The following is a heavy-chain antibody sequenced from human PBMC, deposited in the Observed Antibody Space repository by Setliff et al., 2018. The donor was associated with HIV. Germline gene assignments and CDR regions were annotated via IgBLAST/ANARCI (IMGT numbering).Heavy chain of an antibody. CDR2: IIPIFGTA. V-gene: IGHV1-69*13. Sequence: ASVKVSCKASGGSFSSYAISWVRQAPGQGLEWMGGIIPIFGTADYAQMFQGRVTITADESTSTAYMELSSLRSEDTALYYCARGKYSSSPPFDYWGQATLVTVSS. CDR3: ARGKYSSSPPFDY. J-gene: IGHJ4*02. CDR1: GGSFSSYA. D-gene: IGHD6-6*01.